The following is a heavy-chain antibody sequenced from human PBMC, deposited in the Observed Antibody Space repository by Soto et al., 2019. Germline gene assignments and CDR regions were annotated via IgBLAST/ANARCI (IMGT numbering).Heavy chain of an antibody. CDR2: ISDKGFAT. Sequence: EVQLLESGGGLVQPGGSLRLSCAASGFKFGSNALTWVRQAPGKGLEWVAGISDKGFATYYADSVRGRFTISRDNVNNSVYLPMNSLRAEDTAVYYCERDQYTVYGVVIRGSAMDVWGRGTTVTVSS. D-gene: IGHD3-3*01. CDR1: GFKFGSNA. J-gene: IGHJ6*02. CDR3: ERDQYTVYGVVIRGSAMDV. V-gene: IGHV3-23*01.